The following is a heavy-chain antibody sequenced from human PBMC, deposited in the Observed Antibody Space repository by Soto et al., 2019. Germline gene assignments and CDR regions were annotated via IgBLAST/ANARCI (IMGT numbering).Heavy chain of an antibody. Sequence: QLQLQESGPGLVKPSETLSLTCTASGGSISSSSYYWGWIRQPPGKGLEWIGSIYYSGSTYYNPSLKSRVTISVDTSKNQFSLKLSSVTAADTAVYYCARQRPTIFGVVITPFDYWGQGTLVTVSS. CDR1: GGSISSSSYY. CDR3: ARQRPTIFGVVITPFDY. J-gene: IGHJ4*02. V-gene: IGHV4-39*01. CDR2: IYYSGST. D-gene: IGHD3-3*01.